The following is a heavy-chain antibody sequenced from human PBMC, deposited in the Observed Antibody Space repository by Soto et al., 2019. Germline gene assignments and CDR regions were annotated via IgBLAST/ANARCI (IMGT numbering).Heavy chain of an antibody. CDR3: AKDFCGGDCYFYYFDY. V-gene: IGHV3-23*01. Sequence: EVQLLESGGGLVQPGGSLRLSCAASGFTFSSYAMSWVRQAPGKGLEWVSAISGSGGSTYYADSVKGRFTISRDNSKNTLYLQMNSLGAEDTAVYYCAKDFCGGDCYFYYFDYWGQGTLVTVSS. CDR2: ISGSGGST. CDR1: GFTFSSYA. J-gene: IGHJ4*02. D-gene: IGHD2-21*01.